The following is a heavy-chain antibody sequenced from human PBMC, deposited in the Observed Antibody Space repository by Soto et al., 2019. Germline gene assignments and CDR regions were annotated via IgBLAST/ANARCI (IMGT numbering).Heavy chain of an antibody. CDR1: GFTFSSYD. CDR3: ARGYYDRSGYLFDY. J-gene: IGHJ4*02. V-gene: IGHV3-13*01. CDR2: IGTAGDT. Sequence: GGSLRLSCSASGFTFSSYDMHWVRQATGKGLEWVSAIGTAGDTYYPGSVKGRFTISRENAKNSLYVQMNSLRAGDTAVYYCARGYYDRSGYLFDYWGQGTLVTVSS. D-gene: IGHD3-22*01.